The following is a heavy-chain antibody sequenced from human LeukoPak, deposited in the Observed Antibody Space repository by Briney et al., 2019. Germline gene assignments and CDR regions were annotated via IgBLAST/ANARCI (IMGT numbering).Heavy chain of an antibody. D-gene: IGHD2-8*01. Sequence: ASVKVSCKASGYTFTSYGISWVRQAPGQGLEWMGWISAYNGNTNYAQKLQGRVTMTTDTSTSTAYMELRSLRSVDTAVYYCARIPYCTNGVCYNYYYYMDVWGKGTTVTVSS. CDR1: GYTFTSYG. J-gene: IGHJ6*03. CDR3: ARIPYCTNGVCYNYYYYMDV. CDR2: ISAYNGNT. V-gene: IGHV1-18*01.